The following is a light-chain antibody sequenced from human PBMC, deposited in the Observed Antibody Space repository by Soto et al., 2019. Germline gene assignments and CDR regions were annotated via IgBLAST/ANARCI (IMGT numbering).Light chain of an antibody. CDR1: QSVSSSY. V-gene: IGKV3-15*01. Sequence: VLTQSPGTLSLSPGERSTLSCMASQSVSSSYLAWYQQKPGQAPRLLIYCASTRATGIPARFSGSGSGTEFTLTISSLQSEDFEVYYCQQYNNWPITFGQGTRLEIK. CDR3: QQYNNWPIT. J-gene: IGKJ5*01. CDR2: CAS.